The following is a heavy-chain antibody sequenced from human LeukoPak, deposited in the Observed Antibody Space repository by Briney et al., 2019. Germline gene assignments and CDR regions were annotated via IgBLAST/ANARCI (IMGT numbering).Heavy chain of an antibody. Sequence: VASVKVSCKASGHNFVGYYLHWVRQAPGQGLEWMAWIDPYTGNTHYAQKFQGRIAVTRDTSLSTTYMELNWLTSDDTALYYCAREYSASEHWGQGTLVTVSS. CDR1: GHNFVGYY. V-gene: IGHV1-2*02. D-gene: IGHD5-12*01. CDR3: AREYSASEH. CDR2: IDPYTGNT. J-gene: IGHJ1*01.